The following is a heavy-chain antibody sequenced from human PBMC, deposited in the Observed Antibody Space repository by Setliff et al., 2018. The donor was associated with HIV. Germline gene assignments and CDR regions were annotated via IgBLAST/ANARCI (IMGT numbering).Heavy chain of an antibody. V-gene: IGHV4-4*07. CDR1: GGSISSYY. J-gene: IGHJ5*02. D-gene: IGHD2-8*01. CDR2: TSAAGTI. Sequence: PSETLSLTCTVSGGSISSYYWSWIRQPAGKRLEFIGRTSAAGTINYNPSLRSRVTLSVDTSENQFSLKLNSVTAADTAVYYCARRGRDGVFIMFATGFDPWGQGALVTVSS. CDR3: ARRGRDGVFIMFATGFDP.